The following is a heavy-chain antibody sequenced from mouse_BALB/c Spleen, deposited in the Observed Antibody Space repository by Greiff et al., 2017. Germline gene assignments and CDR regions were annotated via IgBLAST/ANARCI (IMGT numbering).Heavy chain of an antibody. D-gene: IGHD4-1*01. CDR2: INPGSGGT. V-gene: IGHV1-54*01. CDR3: ARRWDGFDY. CDR1: GYAFTNYL. J-gene: IGHJ2*01. Sequence: VQLQQSGAELVRPGTSVKVSCKASGYAFTNYLIEWVKQRPGQGLEWIGVINPGSGGTNYNEKFKGKATLTADKSSSTAYMQLSSLTSDDSAVYFCARRWDGFDYWGQGTTLTVSS.